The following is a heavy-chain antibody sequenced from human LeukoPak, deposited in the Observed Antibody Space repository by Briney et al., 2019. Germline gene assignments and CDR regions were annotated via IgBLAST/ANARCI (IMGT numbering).Heavy chain of an antibody. CDR1: GFNVSSNY. V-gene: IGHV3-53*01. J-gene: IGHJ4*02. Sequence: GGSLRLSCAASGFNVSSNYMSWVRQAPGKGLQWVSLIYISGTTYYAASVKGRFTISRDNSKNTLYLQMNSLRAEDTAVYFCARGVAGPHEFDYWGQGTLVTVSS. D-gene: IGHD6-19*01. CDR2: IYISGTT. CDR3: ARGVAGPHEFDY.